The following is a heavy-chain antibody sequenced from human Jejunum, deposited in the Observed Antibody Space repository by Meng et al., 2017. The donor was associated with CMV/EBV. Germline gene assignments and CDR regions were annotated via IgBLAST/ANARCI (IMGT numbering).Heavy chain of an antibody. J-gene: IGHJ4*02. Sequence: QVLVPCEGAGLVKPSQTLSLNCSVSGASLRTYYWTWIPQPAGKRLDWIGHIYTGGATNYNPSLKSRVTMSVDTSKTQFFLRLNSVTAADTAVYFCARASGFRGAKFDYWGQGLLVTVSS. D-gene: IGHD3-10*01. CDR1: GASLRTYY. CDR3: ARASGFRGAKFDY. V-gene: IGHV4-4*07. CDR2: IYTGGAT.